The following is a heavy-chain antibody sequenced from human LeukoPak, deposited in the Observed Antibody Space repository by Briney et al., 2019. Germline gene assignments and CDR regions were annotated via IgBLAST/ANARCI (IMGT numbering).Heavy chain of an antibody. CDR1: GYTFTSYY. J-gene: IGHJ6*02. Sequence: GASVKVSCKASGYTFTSYYMHWVRQAPGQGLEWMGIINPSGGSTSYAQKFQGRVTMTRDTSTSTVYMELSSLRSEDTAVYYCAAELYYDFWSGYPNYGMDVWGQGTTVTVSS. CDR2: INPSGGST. CDR3: AAELYYDFWSGYPNYGMDV. D-gene: IGHD3-3*01. V-gene: IGHV1-46*01.